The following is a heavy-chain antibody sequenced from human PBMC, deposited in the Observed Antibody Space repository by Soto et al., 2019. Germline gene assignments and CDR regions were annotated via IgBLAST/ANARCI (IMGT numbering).Heavy chain of an antibody. J-gene: IGHJ4*02. CDR1: GFTFSSYA. D-gene: IGHD6-25*01. CDR3: AREAEAFDY. Sequence: QVQLVESGGGVVQPGRSLRLSCAASGFTFSSYAMHWVRQAPGKGLEWVAVISYDGRNKYYSDSVRGRFTISRDNSKNTLYLQMNSLRPEGTAVYYCAREAEAFDYWGQGTLVTVSS. CDR2: ISYDGRNK. V-gene: IGHV3-30-3*01.